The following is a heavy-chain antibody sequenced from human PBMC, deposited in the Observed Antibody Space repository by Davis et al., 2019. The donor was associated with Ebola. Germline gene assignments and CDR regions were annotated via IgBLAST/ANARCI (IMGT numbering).Heavy chain of an antibody. V-gene: IGHV3-33*08. CDR2: IWYDGSNK. D-gene: IGHD3-16*01. CDR1: GFTFSSYG. Sequence: GSLRLSCAASGFTFSSYGMHWVRQAPGKGLEWVAVIWYDGSNKYYADSVKGRFTISRDNSKNTLYLQMNSLRAEDTAVYYCAREDFGLMDHDAFDIWGQGTMVTVSS. CDR3: AREDFGLMDHDAFDI. J-gene: IGHJ3*02.